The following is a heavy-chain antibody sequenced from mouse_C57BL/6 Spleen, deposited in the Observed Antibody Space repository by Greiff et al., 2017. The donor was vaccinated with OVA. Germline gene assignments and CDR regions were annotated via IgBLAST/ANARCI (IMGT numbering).Heavy chain of an antibody. V-gene: IGHV1-50*01. CDR2: IDPSDSYT. D-gene: IGHD3-2*02. J-gene: IGHJ3*01. Sequence: QVQLQQPGAELVKPGASVKLSCKASGYTFTSYWLQWVKQRPGQGLEWIGEIDPSDSYTNYNQKFKGKATLTVDTSSSTAYMQLSSLTSEDSAVYYCARSGGSGYWFAYWGQGTLVTVSA. CDR1: GYTFTSYW. CDR3: ARSGGSGYWFAY.